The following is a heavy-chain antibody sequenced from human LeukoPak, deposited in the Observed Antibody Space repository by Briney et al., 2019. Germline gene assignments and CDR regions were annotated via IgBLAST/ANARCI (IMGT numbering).Heavy chain of an antibody. J-gene: IGHJ3*02. D-gene: IGHD3-10*01. V-gene: IGHV3-33*01. CDR2: IWYDGSNK. Sequence: GRSLRLSCAASGFTFSSYGMHRVRQAPGKGLEWVAVIWYDGSNKYYADSVKGRFTISRDNSKNTLYLQMNSLRAEDTAVYYCARVRKGLLWFGELSDAFDIWGQGTMVTVSS. CDR3: ARVRKGLLWFGELSDAFDI. CDR1: GFTFSSYG.